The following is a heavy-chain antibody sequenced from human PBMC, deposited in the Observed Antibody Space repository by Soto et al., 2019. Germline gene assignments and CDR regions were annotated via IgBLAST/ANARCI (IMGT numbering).Heavy chain of an antibody. CDR1: GYTFTTYR. J-gene: IGHJ3*02. CDR2: IYPGDSET. Sequence: GESLKISCKGSGYTFTTYRIAWIRQMPGKGLEWMGIIYPGDSETRYSPSFQGQVTISADKSNTTAYLQWSGLRASDTSMYYCARQRIEAAFDVFDIWGQGTMVTVSS. D-gene: IGHD6-13*01. V-gene: IGHV5-51*01. CDR3: ARQRIEAAFDVFDI.